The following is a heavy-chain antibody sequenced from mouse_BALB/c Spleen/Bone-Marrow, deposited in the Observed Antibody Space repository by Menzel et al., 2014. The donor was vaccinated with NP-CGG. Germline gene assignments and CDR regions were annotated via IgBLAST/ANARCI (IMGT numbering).Heavy chain of an antibody. CDR2: ISDSGST. CDR3: ARYNGNYLDY. CDR1: GDSITSGY. V-gene: IGHV3-8*02. Sequence: EVKLVESGPRLAKPSQTLSLTCSVTGDSITSGYWNWIRKFPGNKLEYMGYISDSGSTYYNPSLKSRIPITRDTSKNQYYLRLNSVTTEDTATFYCARYNGNYLDYWGQGTTLTVSS. J-gene: IGHJ2*01. D-gene: IGHD2-1*01.